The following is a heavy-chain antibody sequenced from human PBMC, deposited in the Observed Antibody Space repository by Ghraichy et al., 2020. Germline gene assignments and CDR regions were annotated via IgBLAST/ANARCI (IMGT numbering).Heavy chain of an antibody. Sequence: SETLSLTCTVSGGSISSYYWSWIRQPAGKGLEWIGRIYTSGSTNYNPSLKSRVTMSVDTSKNQFSLKLSSVTAADTAVYYCARARVYCSSTSCKKDQKRPEYYYYMDVWGKGTTVTVSS. CDR1: GGSISSYY. D-gene: IGHD2-2*01. CDR3: ARARVYCSSTSCKKDQKRPEYYYYMDV. V-gene: IGHV4-4*07. CDR2: IYTSGST. J-gene: IGHJ6*03.